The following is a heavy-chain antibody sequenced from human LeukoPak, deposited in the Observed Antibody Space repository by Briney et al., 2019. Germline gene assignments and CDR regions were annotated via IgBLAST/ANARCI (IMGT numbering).Heavy chain of an antibody. V-gene: IGHV3-66*01. CDR3: ARDPYSSSHFFDS. Sequence: PGGSLRLSCAASGFTFSSYAMNWVRQAPGKGLEWVSVLFRGGSTYYADSVKGRFTISRDNSKNTLYLQMNSLRAEDTAVYYCARDPYSSSHFFDSWGQGTLVTVSS. J-gene: IGHJ4*02. CDR1: GFTFSSYA. CDR2: LFRGGST. D-gene: IGHD6-13*01.